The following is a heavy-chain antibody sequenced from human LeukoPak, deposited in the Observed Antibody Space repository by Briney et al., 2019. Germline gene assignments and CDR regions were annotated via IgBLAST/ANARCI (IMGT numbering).Heavy chain of an antibody. D-gene: IGHD1-26*01. Sequence: ASVKVSCKASGYTFIDYYMHWVRQAPGQGLEWIGWISPNSGGTKSVQKFQGRVTMTRDTSITTVYMELSGLSLDDTAVYYCARGGGRYSVYYWGQGTLVIVSS. CDR3: ARGGGRYSVYY. J-gene: IGHJ4*02. CDR2: ISPNSGGT. CDR1: GYTFIDYY. V-gene: IGHV1-2*02.